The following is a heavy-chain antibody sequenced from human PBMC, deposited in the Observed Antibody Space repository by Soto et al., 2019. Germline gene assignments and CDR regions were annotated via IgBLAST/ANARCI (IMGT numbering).Heavy chain of an antibody. CDR3: ARSPRLPTYYYYGMHV. D-gene: IGHD2-21*02. J-gene: IGHJ6*02. V-gene: IGHV1-69*01. CDR1: GGTFSSYA. CDR2: IIPIFGTA. Sequence: QVQLVQSGAEVKKPGSSVKVSCKASGGTFSSYAISWVRQAPGQGLEWMGGIIPIFGTANYAQKFQGRVTITADEATNTAYMELSSLIYEDTAVYYCARSPRLPTYYYYGMHVWGQGTTVTVSS.